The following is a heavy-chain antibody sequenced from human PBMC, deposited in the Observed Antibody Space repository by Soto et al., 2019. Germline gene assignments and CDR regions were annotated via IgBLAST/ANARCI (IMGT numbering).Heavy chain of an antibody. J-gene: IGHJ4*02. CDR3: ARVPSLWDYVWGSYRYTVYFDY. V-gene: IGHV3-23*03. CDR1: GFTFSSYA. Sequence: GGSLRLSCAASGFTFSSYAMSWVRQAPGKGLEWVSVIYSGGSTYYADSVKGRFTISRDNAKNSLYLQMNSLRAEDTAVYYCARVPSLWDYVWGSYRYTVYFDYWGQGTLVTVSS. D-gene: IGHD3-16*02. CDR2: IYSGGST.